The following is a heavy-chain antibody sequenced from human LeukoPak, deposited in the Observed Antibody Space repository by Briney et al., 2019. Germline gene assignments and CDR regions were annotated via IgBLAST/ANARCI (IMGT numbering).Heavy chain of an antibody. D-gene: IGHD6-6*01. CDR3: ARSTTSSSPTDY. J-gene: IGHJ4*02. CDR2: ICYSGST. V-gene: IGHV4-59*01. Sequence: PSETLSLTCTVSGGSISSYYWSWIRQPPGKGLEWIGYICYSGSTNYNPSLKSRVTISVDTSQNQFSLKLSSVTAADTAVYYCARSTTSSSPTDYWGQGTLVTVSS. CDR1: GGSISSYY.